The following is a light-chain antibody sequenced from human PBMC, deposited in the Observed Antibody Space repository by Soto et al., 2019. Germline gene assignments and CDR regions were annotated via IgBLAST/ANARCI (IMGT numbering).Light chain of an antibody. J-gene: IGKJ2*01. CDR3: QQYYSTPYT. CDR1: QSLYYGYNNQKY. Sequence: DIVMTQSPDSLAVSLGERATINCRSSQSLYYGYNNQKYLAWYQQKPGQPPKLLIYWASTRESGVPDRFSGSGSGTDFTLTISSLQAEDVAVYYCQQYYSTPYTFGQGTKLEI. V-gene: IGKV4-1*01. CDR2: WAS.